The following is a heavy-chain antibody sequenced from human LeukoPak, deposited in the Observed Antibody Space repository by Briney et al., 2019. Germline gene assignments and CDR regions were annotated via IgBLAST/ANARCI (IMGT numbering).Heavy chain of an antibody. D-gene: IGHD1-1*01. J-gene: IGHJ4*02. CDR1: DFVVSNNF. V-gene: IGHV3-53*01. Sequence: GGSLRLSCAATDFVVSNNFVSWVRQAPGKGLEWVSVLYADGSTYYADSVKGRFTISRDTSKNMLFLQMNSLRSEDTAVYYCTSDRTASFQRFDFWGQGTPVAVSS. CDR2: LYADGST. CDR3: TSDRTASFQRFDF.